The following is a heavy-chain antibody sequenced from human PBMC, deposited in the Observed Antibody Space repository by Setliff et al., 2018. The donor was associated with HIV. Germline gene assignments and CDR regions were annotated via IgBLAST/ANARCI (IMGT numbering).Heavy chain of an antibody. V-gene: IGHV4-59*11. CDR3: ARLGGILTGTPVIDY. CDR2: IFYSAT. J-gene: IGHJ4*02. Sequence: PSETLSLTCTVSRGSMSSQYWSWVRKASGKGLEWIGYIFYSATDYNPSLKSRVTISIDTSKNSFSLNLRSVTAADTAVYYCARLGGILTGTPVIDYWGQGTLVTVSS. D-gene: IGHD3-9*01. CDR1: RGSMSSQY.